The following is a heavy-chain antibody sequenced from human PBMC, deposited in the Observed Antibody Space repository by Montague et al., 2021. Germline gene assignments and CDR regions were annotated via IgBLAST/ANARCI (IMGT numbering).Heavy chain of an antibody. Sequence: SETLSLTCTVSGGSISSARYYWGWIRQPPGKGLEFIGGIYYKGTTYNNPSLKSRVTVSIDTSKNQFSLKLSSVTAADTAVYYCARFLYCSGGSCYSGFDPWGQGTLVTASS. J-gene: IGHJ5*02. D-gene: IGHD2-15*01. CDR3: ARFLYCSGGSCYSGFDP. CDR1: GGSISSARYY. V-gene: IGHV4-39*01. CDR2: IYYKGTT.